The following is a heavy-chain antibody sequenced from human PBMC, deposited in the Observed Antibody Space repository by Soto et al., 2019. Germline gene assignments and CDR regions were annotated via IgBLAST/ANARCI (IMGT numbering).Heavy chain of an antibody. CDR1: GFTFSSYG. CDR3: ARDQSSYTPSYYYYDMDV. J-gene: IGHJ6*02. Sequence: GGSLRLSCAASGFTFSSYGMHWVRQAPGKGLEWVAVIWYDGSNKYYADSVKGRFTISRDNSKNTLYLQMNSLRAEDTAVYYCARDQSSYTPSYYYYDMDVWGQGTTVTVAS. CDR2: IWYDGSNK. D-gene: IGHD6-13*01. V-gene: IGHV3-33*01.